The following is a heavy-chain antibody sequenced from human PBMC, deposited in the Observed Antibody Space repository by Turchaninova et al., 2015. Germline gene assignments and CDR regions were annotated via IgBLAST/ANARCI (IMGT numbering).Heavy chain of an antibody. Sequence: QVQLVQSGAEVKKPGSSVKVSCKASGGTFSSYAISWVRQAPGQGLGWMGGINPIFGTANYAQRVQGRVTSTAEESTSTAYRELSSLGSEDTAVYYCARPGVGGQLGGWGQGTLVTVSS. CDR1: GGTFSSYA. J-gene: IGHJ4*02. CDR2: INPIFGTA. V-gene: IGHV1-69*01. D-gene: IGHD1-1*01. CDR3: ARPGVGGQLGG.